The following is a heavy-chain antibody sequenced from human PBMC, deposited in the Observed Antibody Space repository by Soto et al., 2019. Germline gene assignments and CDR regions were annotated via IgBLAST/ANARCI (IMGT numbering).Heavy chain of an antibody. V-gene: IGHV3-23*01. J-gene: IGHJ6*02. CDR1: GFIFSDYA. Sequence: EVQLLESEGGLVQPGKSLRLSCAASGFIFSDYAMSWVRQAPGKGLEWVSALSGSGSSTYYADSVKGRFTITRDNLKNTVSLQMDNMTVEETAVYYCAKGGFTRSYYYAMDVWGQWTTVTVSS. D-gene: IGHD3-10*01. CDR3: AKGGFTRSYYYAMDV. CDR2: LSGSGSST.